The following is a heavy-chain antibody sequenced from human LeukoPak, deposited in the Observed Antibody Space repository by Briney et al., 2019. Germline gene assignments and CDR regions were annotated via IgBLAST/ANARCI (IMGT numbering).Heavy chain of an antibody. CDR1: GGTFSSSA. J-gene: IGHJ3*02. Sequence: GASVKVSCKASGGTFSSSAISWVRQAPGQGLEWMGGIIPIFGTANYAQKFQGRATITTDESTSTAYMELSSLRSEDTAVYYCARRPYCSGGSCWGAAFDIWGQGTMVTVSS. CDR3: ARRPYCSGGSCWGAAFDI. CDR2: IIPIFGTA. V-gene: IGHV1-69*05. D-gene: IGHD2-15*01.